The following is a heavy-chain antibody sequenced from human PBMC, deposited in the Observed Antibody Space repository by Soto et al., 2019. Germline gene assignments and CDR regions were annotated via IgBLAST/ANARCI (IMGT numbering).Heavy chain of an antibody. J-gene: IGHJ1*01. CDR3: ATVWFGESQL. V-gene: IGHV4-39*01. Sequence: QLQLQESGPGLVKPSETLSLTCTVSGGSISSSSYYWGWIRQPPGMGLEWIGSIYYSGSTYYNPSLXSXVXIXXDTSNNQSSLKLSSVTAAYTDVHACATVWFGESQLGGQGTRVTVSS. CDR2: IYYSGST. D-gene: IGHD3-10*01. CDR1: GGSISSSSYY.